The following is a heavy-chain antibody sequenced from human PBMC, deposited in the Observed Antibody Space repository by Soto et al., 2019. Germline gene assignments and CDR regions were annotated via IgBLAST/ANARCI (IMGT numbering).Heavy chain of an antibody. CDR2: ISGSGGST. J-gene: IGHJ5*02. V-gene: IGHV3-23*01. CDR1: GFTFSSYA. CDR3: AKERPHDSYSSSWHNWFAP. D-gene: IGHD6-13*01. Sequence: EVQLLESGGGLVQPGGSLRLSCAASGFTFSSYAMSWVRQAPGKGLEWVSAISGSGGSTYYADSVKGRFTISRDNSKNTLYLQMNSLRAEDPAVYYCAKERPHDSYSSSWHNWFAPWGQGTLVTVSS.